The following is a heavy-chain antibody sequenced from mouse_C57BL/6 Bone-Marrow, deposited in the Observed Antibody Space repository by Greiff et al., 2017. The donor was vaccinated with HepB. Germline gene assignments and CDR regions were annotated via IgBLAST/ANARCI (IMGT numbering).Heavy chain of an antibody. J-gene: IGHJ2*01. V-gene: IGHV1-15*01. D-gene: IGHD2-12*01. CDR2: IDPETGGT. Sequence: VKLQQSGAELVRPGASVTLSCKASGYTFTDYEMHWVKQTPVHGLEWIGAIDPETGGTAYNQKFKGKAILTADKSSSTAYMELRSLTPEDSAVYYCTSSPANYDDEDYWGQGTTLTVSS. CDR1: GYTFTDYE. CDR3: TSSPANYDDEDY.